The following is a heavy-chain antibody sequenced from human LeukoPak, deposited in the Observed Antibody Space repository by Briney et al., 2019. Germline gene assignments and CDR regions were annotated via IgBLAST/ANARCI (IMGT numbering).Heavy chain of an antibody. D-gene: IGHD6-19*01. CDR1: GFTFSTYA. CDR3: SRDGGYRGGWTYGAGDW. Sequence: PGGSLRLSCAASGFTFSTYAMSWVRQAPGKGLECVAVISSDGSDKYYAESVKGRFTISRDNLENTLDLQMNGLRVDDTAVYYCSRDGGYRGGWTYGAGDWWGQGTLVTVSS. J-gene: IGHJ4*02. V-gene: IGHV3-30*04. CDR2: ISSDGSDK.